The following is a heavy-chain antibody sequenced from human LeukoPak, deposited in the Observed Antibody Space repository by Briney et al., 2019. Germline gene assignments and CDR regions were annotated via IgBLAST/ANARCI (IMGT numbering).Heavy chain of an antibody. Sequence: GGSLRLSCVGSGFPFSSYSMNWARQAPGNGLEWVSSIDLNGNHINYADSVKDRFTISRDNAKNSLFLQMDSLRVEDTAVYYCARDRGLGLPNWFTSWGQGTLVTVSS. D-gene: IGHD2-15*01. J-gene: IGHJ5*01. CDR1: GFPFSSYS. CDR2: IDLNGNHI. CDR3: ARDRGLGLPNWFTS. V-gene: IGHV3-21*01.